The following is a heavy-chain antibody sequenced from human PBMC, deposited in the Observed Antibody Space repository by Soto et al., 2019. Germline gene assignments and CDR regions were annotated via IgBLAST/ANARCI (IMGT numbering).Heavy chain of an antibody. CDR1: GGSFSGYY. J-gene: IGHJ4*02. CDR2: INHSGST. V-gene: IGHV4-34*01. CDR3: ARGGSRGHTVIRPYYFDY. Sequence: PSETLSLTSAVYGGSFSGYYWSWIRQPPGKGLEWIGEINHSGSTNYNPSLKSRVTISVDTSKNQFSLKLSSVTAADTAVYYCARGGSRGHTVIRPYYFDYCGQGTLVTVSS. D-gene: IGHD2-2*02.